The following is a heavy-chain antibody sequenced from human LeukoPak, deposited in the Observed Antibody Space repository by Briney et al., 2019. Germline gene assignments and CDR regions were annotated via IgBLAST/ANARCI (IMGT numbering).Heavy chain of an antibody. CDR3: AREGYYYDSRPRYYGMDV. J-gene: IGHJ6*02. D-gene: IGHD3-22*01. Sequence: GGSLRLSCAASGFTVSSNYISWVRQAPGKGLEWVSVIYSGGITYYADSVKGRFTISRDNSKSTLYLQMNSLRAEDTAVYYCAREGYYYDSRPRYYGMDVWGQGTTVTVSS. CDR2: IYSGGIT. V-gene: IGHV3-66*01. CDR1: GFTVSSNY.